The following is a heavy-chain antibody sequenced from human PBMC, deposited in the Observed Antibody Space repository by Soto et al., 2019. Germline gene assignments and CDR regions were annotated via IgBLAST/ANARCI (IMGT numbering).Heavy chain of an antibody. D-gene: IGHD3-3*01. CDR1: GYTFTSYD. CDR2: MNPNSGNT. CDR3: AREKSGYYDY. Sequence: QVQLVQSGAEVKKPGASVKVSCKASGYTFTSYDINWVRQATGQGLEWMGWMNPNSGNTGYAQKFXGXXXLXXNTSISTAYMELSSLRSEDTAVYYCAREKSGYYDYWGQGTLVTVSS. V-gene: IGHV1-8*01. J-gene: IGHJ4*02.